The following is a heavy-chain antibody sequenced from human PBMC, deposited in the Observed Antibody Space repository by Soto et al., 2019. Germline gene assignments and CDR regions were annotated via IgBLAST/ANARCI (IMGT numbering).Heavy chain of an antibody. CDR3: ATGFGYSGYDDY. CDR1: GYTLTELS. CDR2: FDPEDGET. J-gene: IGHJ4*02. D-gene: IGHD5-12*01. V-gene: IGHV1-24*01. Sequence: ASVKVSCKVSGYTLTELSMHCVRQAPGKGLEWMGGFDPEDGETIYAQKFQGRVTMTEDTSTDTAYMELSSLRSEDTAVYYCATGFGYSGYDDYWGQGTLVTVSS.